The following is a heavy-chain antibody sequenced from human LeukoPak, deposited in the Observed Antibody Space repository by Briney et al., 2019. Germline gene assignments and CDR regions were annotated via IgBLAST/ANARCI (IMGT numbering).Heavy chain of an antibody. J-gene: IGHJ6*03. Sequence: ASVKVSCKASGYTFTSYDINWVRQAAGQGLEWMGWMNPNSGNTGYAQKFQGRVTITRNTSISTAYMELRSLRSDDTAVYYCARSGSTGTTSYMDVWGKGTTVTVSS. CDR1: GYTFTSYD. V-gene: IGHV1-8*03. CDR3: ARSGSTGTTSYMDV. CDR2: MNPNSGNT. D-gene: IGHD1-1*01.